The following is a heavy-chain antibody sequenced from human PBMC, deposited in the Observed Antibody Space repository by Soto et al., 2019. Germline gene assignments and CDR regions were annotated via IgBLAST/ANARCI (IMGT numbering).Heavy chain of an antibody. D-gene: IGHD3-22*01. CDR2: MNPNSGNT. J-gene: IGHJ4*02. V-gene: IGHV1-8*01. Sequence: ASVKVSCKASGYTFTSYDINWVRQATGQGLEWMGWMNPNSGNTGYAQKFQGRVTMTRNTSISTAYVELSSLRSEDTAVYYCARGAYYYDSSGYYYFDYWGQGTLVTVSS. CDR1: GYTFTSYD. CDR3: ARGAYYYDSSGYYYFDY.